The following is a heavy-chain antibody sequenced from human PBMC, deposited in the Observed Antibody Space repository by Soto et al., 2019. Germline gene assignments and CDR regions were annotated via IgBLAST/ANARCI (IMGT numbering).Heavy chain of an antibody. CDR1: GGSISSGGYY. D-gene: IGHD3-22*01. V-gene: IGHV4-61*08. CDR2: IYYSNST. Sequence: PSETLSLTCTVSGGSISSGGYYWSWNRQDPGKGLEWIGYIYYSNSTNYNPSLKSRVIISVDTSKNQFSLRLSSVTAADTAVYYCARAYYDTSGYSLDPWGQGILVTVSS. CDR3: ARAYYDTSGYSLDP. J-gene: IGHJ5*02.